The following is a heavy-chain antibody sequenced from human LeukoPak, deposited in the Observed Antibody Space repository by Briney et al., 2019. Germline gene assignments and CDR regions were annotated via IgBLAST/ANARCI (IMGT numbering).Heavy chain of an antibody. CDR2: FDPEDGET. Sequence: ASVKVSCKVSGYTLTELSMHWVRQAPGKGLEWMGGFDPEDGETIYAQKFQGRVTMTEDTSTDTAYMELSSLRSEDTAVYCCATVAPSSGWYWFDPWGQGTLVTVSS. J-gene: IGHJ5*02. V-gene: IGHV1-24*01. CDR1: GYTLTELS. CDR3: ATVAPSSGWYWFDP. D-gene: IGHD6-19*01.